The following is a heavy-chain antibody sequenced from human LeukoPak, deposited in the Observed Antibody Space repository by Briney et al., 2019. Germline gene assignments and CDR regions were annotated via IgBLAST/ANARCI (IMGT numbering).Heavy chain of an antibody. Sequence: GRSLRLSCAASGFTFSSYGMHWVRQAPGKGLEWLAVIWYEGSNKYYADSVKGRFNISRDNSKNTLYLQMNNLRAEDTAVYYCAKGALESCYYYMDVWGKGTTVTVSS. J-gene: IGHJ6*03. CDR2: IWYEGSNK. D-gene: IGHD5-24*01. CDR3: AKGALESCYYYMDV. V-gene: IGHV3-33*06. CDR1: GFTFSSYG.